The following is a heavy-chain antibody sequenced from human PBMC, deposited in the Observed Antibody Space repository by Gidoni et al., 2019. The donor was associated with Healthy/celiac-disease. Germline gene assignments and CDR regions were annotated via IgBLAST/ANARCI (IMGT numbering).Heavy chain of an antibody. D-gene: IGHD3-3*01. CDR1: GGSISSSSYY. CDR2: IYYSGST. J-gene: IGHJ4*02. V-gene: IGHV4-39*01. CDR3: ARTGDDFWSGYIDY. Sequence: QLQRQESGPGLVKPSESPSLTCTASGGSISSSSYYWGWIRQPPGKGLEWIGSIYYSGSTYYNPSLKRRVTISVDTSKNQFSLKLSSVTAADTAVYYCARTGDDFWSGYIDYWGQGTLVTVSS.